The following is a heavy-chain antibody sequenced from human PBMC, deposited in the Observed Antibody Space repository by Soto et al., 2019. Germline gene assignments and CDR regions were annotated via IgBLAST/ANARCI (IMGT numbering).Heavy chain of an antibody. Sequence: PSQTLSLTCVISGDSVSSNSAAWNWIRQSPSRGLEWLGRTYYRSRWYNDYAVSVRSRITVNADTSKNQFSLHLNSVTPEDTAVYYCAGTSPLQWHYMDVWDKGTTVPVSS. J-gene: IGHJ6*03. CDR3: AGTSPLQWHYMDV. V-gene: IGHV6-1*01. CDR1: GDSVSSNSAA. CDR2: TYYRSRWYN. D-gene: IGHD1-7*01.